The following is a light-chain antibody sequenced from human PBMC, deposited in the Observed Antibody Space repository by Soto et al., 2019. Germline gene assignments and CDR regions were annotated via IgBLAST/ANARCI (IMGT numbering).Light chain of an antibody. CDR2: EVS. Sequence: QSALTQPASVSGSPGQSITISCTGTSSDVGGYNYVSWYQQHPGKAPKLIIYEVSNRPSGVSNHFSGSKSGNTASLTISGLQAEDEADYYCSSYTSSSTYVFGTGTKLTVL. CDR1: SSDVGGYNY. V-gene: IGLV2-14*01. J-gene: IGLJ1*01. CDR3: SSYTSSSTYV.